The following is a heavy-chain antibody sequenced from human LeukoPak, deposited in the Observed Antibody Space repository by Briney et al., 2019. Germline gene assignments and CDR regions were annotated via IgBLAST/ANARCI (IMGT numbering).Heavy chain of an antibody. Sequence: GGSLRLSCAASGFTFSSYWMSWVRQAPGKGLEWVANIKQDGSEKYSVDSVKRRFTISRDNAKSSLYLQMNSLRAEDTAVYYCARYHWGSLDYWGHGTLVTVSS. CDR3: ARYHWGSLDY. CDR1: GFTFSSYW. D-gene: IGHD7-27*01. J-gene: IGHJ4*01. CDR2: IKQDGSEK. V-gene: IGHV3-7*01.